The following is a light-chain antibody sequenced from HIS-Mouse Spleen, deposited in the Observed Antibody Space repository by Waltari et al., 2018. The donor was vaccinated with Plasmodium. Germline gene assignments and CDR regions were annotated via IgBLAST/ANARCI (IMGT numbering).Light chain of an antibody. J-gene: IGLJ3*02. V-gene: IGLV3-25*03. CDR1: ALPQHN. Sequence: SYELTQPPSVSVSPGQTARITCSGDALPQHNAYWYQQKPGQAPVLVIYKDSERPSGIPERFSGSSSGTTVTLTISGVQAEDEADYYCQSADSSGTPNWVFGGGTKLTVL. CDR2: KDS. CDR3: QSADSSGTPNWV.